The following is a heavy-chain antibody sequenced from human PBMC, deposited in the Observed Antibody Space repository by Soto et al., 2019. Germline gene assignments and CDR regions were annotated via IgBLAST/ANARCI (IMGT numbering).Heavy chain of an antibody. CDR2: IIPIFGTA. D-gene: IGHD3-3*01. CDR1: GGTFSSYA. V-gene: IGHV1-69*01. J-gene: IGHJ6*02. CDR3: ARAPGAPTIFGGLCMDV. Sequence: QVQLVQSGAEVKKPGSSVKVSCKASGGTFSSYAISWVRQAPGQGLEWMGGIIPIFGTANYAQKFQGRVTITADESTSTAYRELSSLRSEDTAVYYCARAPGAPTIFGGLCMDVWGQGTTVTVSS.